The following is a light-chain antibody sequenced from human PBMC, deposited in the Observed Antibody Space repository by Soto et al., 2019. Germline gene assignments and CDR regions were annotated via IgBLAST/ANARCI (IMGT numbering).Light chain of an antibody. CDR2: STN. V-gene: IGLV8-61*01. J-gene: IGLJ2*01. CDR3: VLYMGGGIDVL. CDR1: SGSVSTSYY. Sequence: QTVVTQEPSLSVSPGGTVTLTCGLSSGSVSTSYYPSWYQQNPGQAPRTLIYSTNTRSSGVPDRFSGSILGNKAALTITGAQADDESDYYCVLYMGGGIDVLFGGGTQLTVL.